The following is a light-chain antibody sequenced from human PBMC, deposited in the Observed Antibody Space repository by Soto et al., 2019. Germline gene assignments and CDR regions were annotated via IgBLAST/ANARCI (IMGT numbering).Light chain of an antibody. V-gene: IGKV1-5*01. CDR3: QQYNSYSGT. Sequence: DIQMTQSPSSLSASVGDRVTITCLASQSIRSALGWYQQKPGKAPKLLIYDASILESGVPSRFSGSGSGTEFTLTISSLQPDDFATYYCQQYNSYSGTFGQGTKVDIK. CDR1: QSIRSA. J-gene: IGKJ1*01. CDR2: DAS.